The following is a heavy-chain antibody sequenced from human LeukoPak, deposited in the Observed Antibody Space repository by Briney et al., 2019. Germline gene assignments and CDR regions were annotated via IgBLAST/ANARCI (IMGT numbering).Heavy chain of an antibody. CDR1: GYTFSSYW. D-gene: IGHD3-3*01. CDR3: ARDYDFWSGPEY. Sequence: GRSLRLSCAASGYTFSSYWMGWVLQAPGKGLEWVANIKQDGSEKYYVDSVKGRFTISRDNAKNSLYLQMNSLRAEDTAVYYCARDYDFWSGPEYWGQGTLVTVSS. J-gene: IGHJ4*02. CDR2: IKQDGSEK. V-gene: IGHV3-7*01.